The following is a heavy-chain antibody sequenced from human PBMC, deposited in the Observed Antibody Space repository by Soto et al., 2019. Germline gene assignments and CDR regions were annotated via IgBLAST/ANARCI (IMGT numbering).Heavy chain of an antibody. D-gene: IGHD1-7*01. CDR3: ARADWNYYFDY. CDR1: GYTFTSYG. Sequence: ASVKVSCKASGYTFTSYGINWVRQAPGRGLEWMGWINPGNGNTKYSQQFQGRVIIDRDTSASTAYMELNSVTAADTAVYYCARADWNYYFDYWGQGTLVTVSS. CDR2: INPGNGNT. J-gene: IGHJ4*02. V-gene: IGHV1-3*01.